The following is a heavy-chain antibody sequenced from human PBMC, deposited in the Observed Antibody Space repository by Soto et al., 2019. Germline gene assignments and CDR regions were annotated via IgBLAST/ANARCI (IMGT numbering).Heavy chain of an antibody. D-gene: IGHD3-10*01. Sequence: GESLKISCKGCGYSFTRYWISWVRQMPGKGLEWMGRIDPSDSYTNYSPSFQGHVTISADKSISTAYLQWSSLKASDTAMYYCARHAGSGSYPYYYYGMDVWGQGTTVTVSS. CDR1: GYSFTRYW. V-gene: IGHV5-10-1*01. CDR3: ARHAGSGSYPYYYYGMDV. CDR2: IDPSDSYT. J-gene: IGHJ6*02.